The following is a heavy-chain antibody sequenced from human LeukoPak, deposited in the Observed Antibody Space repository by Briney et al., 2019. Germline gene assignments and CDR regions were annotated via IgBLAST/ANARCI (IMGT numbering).Heavy chain of an antibody. D-gene: IGHD3-10*01. CDR1: GFTLTSKN. Sequence: GGSLRLSCAASGFTLTSKNMSWVRQTPGQGRLEWVSVIYNDGRTFYTGSVTGRFTISRDSSKNTLYLQMNSLRVEDTAVYYCARGQIYGTGSYFFDHWGQGTLVTVSS. CDR2: IYNDGRT. V-gene: IGHV3-66*01. CDR3: ARGQIYGTGSYFFDH. J-gene: IGHJ4*02.